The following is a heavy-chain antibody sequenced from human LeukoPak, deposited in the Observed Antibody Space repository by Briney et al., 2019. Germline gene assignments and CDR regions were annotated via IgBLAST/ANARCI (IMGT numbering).Heavy chain of an antibody. J-gene: IGHJ4*02. V-gene: IGHV4-39*01. D-gene: IGHD6-13*01. CDR2: IYYGGNT. CDR3: ATSSSWYRFDY. CDR1: GGSITTHSSY. Sequence: SETLSLTCAVSGGSITTHSSYWGWIRQPPGKGLEWIGSIYYGGNTYYSPSLKSRVTISIDTSKNRFSLNLRSVTAADTAMYYCATSSSWYRFDYWGQGTLVTVSS.